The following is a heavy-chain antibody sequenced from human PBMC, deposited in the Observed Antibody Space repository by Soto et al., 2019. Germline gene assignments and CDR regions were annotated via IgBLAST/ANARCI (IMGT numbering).Heavy chain of an antibody. CDR1: GFTFSSYG. J-gene: IGHJ4*02. D-gene: IGHD2-15*01. Sequence: QVQLVESGGGVVQPGRSLRLSCAASGFTFSSYGMHWVRQAPGKGLEWVAVISYDGSNKYYADSVKGRFTISRDNSKNTLYLQMNSLRAEDTAGYYCAKDRGGGKDLWGQGTLVTVSS. CDR3: AKDRGGGKDL. V-gene: IGHV3-30*18. CDR2: ISYDGSNK.